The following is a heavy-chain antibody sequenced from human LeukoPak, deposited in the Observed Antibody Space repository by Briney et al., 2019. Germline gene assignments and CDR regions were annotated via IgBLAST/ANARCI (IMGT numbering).Heavy chain of an antibody. CDR1: GFTFSSYT. V-gene: IGHV3-23*01. Sequence: GGSLRLSCAASGFTFSSYTMTWVRQAPGKGLEWVSAISAGGGYTSYADSVKGHFTISRDNSKNTLYLQMNSLRAEDTAVYYCAKQPAAATSWYFAYWGQGTLVTVSS. CDR2: ISAGGGYT. J-gene: IGHJ4*02. CDR3: AKQPAAATSWYFAY. D-gene: IGHD6-13*01.